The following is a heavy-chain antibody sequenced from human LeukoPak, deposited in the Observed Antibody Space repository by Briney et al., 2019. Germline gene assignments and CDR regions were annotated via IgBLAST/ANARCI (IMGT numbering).Heavy chain of an antibody. D-gene: IGHD1-26*01. V-gene: IGHV3-9*01. J-gene: IGHJ6*02. CDR3: AKDSSASVYSGSSYYYYYGMDV. CDR1: GFTFDDYA. CDR2: ISWNSGSI. Sequence: GGSLRLSCAASGFTFDDYAMHWVRQAPGKGLEWVSGISWNSGSIGYADSVKGRFTISRDNAKNSLYLQMNSLRAEDTALYYCAKDSSASVYSGSSYYYYYGMDVWGQGTTVTVSS.